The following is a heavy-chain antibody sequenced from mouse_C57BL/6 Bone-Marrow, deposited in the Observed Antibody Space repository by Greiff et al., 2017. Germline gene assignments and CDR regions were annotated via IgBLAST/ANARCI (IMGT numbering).Heavy chain of an antibody. D-gene: IGHD2-10*01. J-gene: IGHJ4*01. V-gene: IGHV5-12*01. CDR1: GFTFSSYA. Sequence: EVMLVESGGGLVKPGGSLKLSCAASGFTFSSYAMSWVRQTPEKRLEWVAYISNGGGSTYYPDTVKGRFTISRDNAKNTLYLQMSRLKSEDTAMYYCARTYYDYAMDYWGQGTSVTVSS. CDR3: ARTYYDYAMDY. CDR2: ISNGGGST.